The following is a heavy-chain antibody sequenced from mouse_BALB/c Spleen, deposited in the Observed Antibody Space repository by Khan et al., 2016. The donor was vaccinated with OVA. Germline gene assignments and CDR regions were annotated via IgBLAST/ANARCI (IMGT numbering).Heavy chain of an antibody. D-gene: IGHD1-1*01. CDR1: GFTFSPYS. J-gene: IGHJ3*01. Sequence: EVMLVESGGDLVKSGGSLKLSCAASGFTFSPYSMSWVRQTPDKRLEWVATISSDGDYTYYPDSVKGRFRISRDNAKNTLSLQMRNLKSEDTAMYYCATHLAGSCAYWGQGTLVTVSA. CDR3: ATHLAGSCAY. V-gene: IGHV5-6*02. CDR2: ISSDGDYT.